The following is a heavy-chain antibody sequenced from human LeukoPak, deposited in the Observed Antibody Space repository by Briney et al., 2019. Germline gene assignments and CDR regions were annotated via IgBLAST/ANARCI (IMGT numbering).Heavy chain of an antibody. CDR1: GGSISSSSYY. V-gene: IGHV4-39*01. Sequence: SETLSLTCTVSGGSISSSSYYWGWIRQPPGKGLEWIGSIYYSGSTYYHPSLKSRVTISVDTSKNQFSLKLSSVTAADTAVYYCARGPLHKITIFGVVIIDWYFDLWGRGTLVTVSS. CDR2: IYYSGST. CDR3: ARGPLHKITIFGVVIIDWYFDL. D-gene: IGHD3-3*01. J-gene: IGHJ2*01.